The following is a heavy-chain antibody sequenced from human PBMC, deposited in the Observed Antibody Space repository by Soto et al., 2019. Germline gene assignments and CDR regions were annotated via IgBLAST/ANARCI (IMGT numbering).Heavy chain of an antibody. J-gene: IGHJ3*02. D-gene: IGHD2-21*02. CDR3: TRPNQGDYAFDI. CDR2: IYNSGST. Sequence: GSIGGYCGLWIMQPPGKGLEWIGYIYNSGSTVYNPSLKSRLTISLDTSKNQVSLKLSSVTAADTAVYYCTRPNQGDYAFDIWGQGTMVTVSS. V-gene: IGHV4-59*08. CDR1: GSIGGYC.